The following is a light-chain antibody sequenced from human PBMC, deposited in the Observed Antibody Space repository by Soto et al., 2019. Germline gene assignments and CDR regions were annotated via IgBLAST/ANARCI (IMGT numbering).Light chain of an antibody. CDR2: DVS. CDR1: SSDVGGYDY. V-gene: IGLV2-14*01. Sequence: QSALTQPASVSGSPGQSITISCTGTSSDVGGYDYVSWYQQHPGKAPKLMIYDVSDRPSGVPNRFPGSKSGNPASLTISGLQAEDEAHYYGPPYTSANAHMVFGGGTKLTV. J-gene: IGLJ2*01. CDR3: PPYTSANAHMV.